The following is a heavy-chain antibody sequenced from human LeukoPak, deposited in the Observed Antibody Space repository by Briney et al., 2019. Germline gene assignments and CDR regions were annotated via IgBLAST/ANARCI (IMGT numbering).Heavy chain of an antibody. CDR1: GFTFSNYW. Sequence: PGGSLRLSCAASGFTFSNYWMHWVRQVPGKGLAWVSRINDDGSATFYADSVKGRFTISRDNAKNSLYLQMNSLRAEDTALYYSAKQNIVSGWYIFDYWGQGTLVTVSS. CDR3: AKQNIVSGWYIFDY. J-gene: IGHJ4*02. D-gene: IGHD6-19*01. V-gene: IGHV3-74*01. CDR2: INDDGSAT.